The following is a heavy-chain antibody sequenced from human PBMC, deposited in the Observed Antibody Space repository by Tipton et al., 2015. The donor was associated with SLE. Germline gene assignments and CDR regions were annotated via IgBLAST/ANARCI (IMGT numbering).Heavy chain of an antibody. CDR1: GGSISSYY. J-gene: IGHJ3*02. CDR3: ARAGGRLFVMDAFDI. CDR2: IYYSGST. V-gene: IGHV4-59*12. Sequence: TLSLTCTVSGGSISSYYWSWIRQPPGKGLEWIGYIYYSGSTNYNPSLKSRVTISVDTSKNQFSLKLSSVTAADTAVYYCARAGGRLFVMDAFDIWGQGTMVTVSS. D-gene: IGHD2-21*01.